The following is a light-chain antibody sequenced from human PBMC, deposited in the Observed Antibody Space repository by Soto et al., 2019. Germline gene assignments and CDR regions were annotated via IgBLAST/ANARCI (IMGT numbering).Light chain of an antibody. CDR2: DNS. V-gene: IGLV1-40*01. CDR1: TSNIGAGYD. CDR3: QSYDSSLNVHYV. Sequence: SVLTQPPSVSRAPGQRVTISCTGSTSNIGAGYDVRWYQQLPGTAPKLLIYDNSNRPSGVPDRFSGSKSGTSASLAITGLQAEDEADYYCQSYDSSLNVHYVFGTGTKVTVL. J-gene: IGLJ1*01.